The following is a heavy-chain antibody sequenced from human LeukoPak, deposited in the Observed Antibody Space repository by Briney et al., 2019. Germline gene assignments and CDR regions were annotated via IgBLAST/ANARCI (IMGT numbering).Heavy chain of an antibody. CDR1: GFTFRSYG. Sequence: GRSLRLSCAASGFTFRSYGMHWVRQAPDKGLEWVALISDDGSNIYYADSVKGRFTISRDSSKNTLSLQMSSLRVEDTAVYYCARDNKRFSCDYWGQGTLVTVSS. CDR2: ISDDGSNI. J-gene: IGHJ4*02. CDR3: ARDNKRFSCDY. D-gene: IGHD2/OR15-2a*01. V-gene: IGHV3-30*03.